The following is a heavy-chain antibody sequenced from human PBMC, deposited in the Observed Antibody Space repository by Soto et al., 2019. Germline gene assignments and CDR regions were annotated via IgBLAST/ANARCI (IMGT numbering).Heavy chain of an antibody. CDR3: ARAPNWEGQQLGNYYYYGMDV. CDR1: GGTVSSDA. Sequence: SVKVSCKASGGTVSSDAISGVRQAPGQGLEWMGGIIPIFGTANYAQKFQGRVTITADESTSTAYMELSSLRSEDTAVYYCARAPNWEGQQLGNYYYYGMDVWGQGTTVTVSS. V-gene: IGHV1-69*13. D-gene: IGHD6-6*01. J-gene: IGHJ6*02. CDR2: IIPIFGTA.